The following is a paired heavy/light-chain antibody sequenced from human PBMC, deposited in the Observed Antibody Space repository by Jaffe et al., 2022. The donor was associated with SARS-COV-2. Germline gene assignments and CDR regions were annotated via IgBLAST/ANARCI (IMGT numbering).Light chain of an antibody. CDR1: TSDVGGYNF. CDR2: DVS. V-gene: IGLV2-14*01. J-gene: IGLJ1*01. CDR3: SSYTSSSTLGPYV. Sequence: QSALTQPASVSGSPGQSITISCTGTTSDVGGYNFVSWYQQHPGKAPKLMICDVSDRPSGVSNRFSGSKSGNTASLTISGLQAEDEADYYCSSYTSSSTLGPYVFGTGTRVTVL.
Heavy chain of an antibody. D-gene: IGHD2-15*01. V-gene: IGHV3-23*04. CDR2: ISGSGDST. Sequence: EVQLVESGGGLVQPGGSLRLSCAASGFTFSRYAMSWVRQAPGKGLEWVSGISGSGDSTYYADSVKGRVTVSRDNSKNTLSLQMNSLRADDTAVYFCAKDLSAARGFDYWGQGTLVTASS. CDR1: GFTFSRYA. J-gene: IGHJ4*02. CDR3: AKDLSAARGFDY.